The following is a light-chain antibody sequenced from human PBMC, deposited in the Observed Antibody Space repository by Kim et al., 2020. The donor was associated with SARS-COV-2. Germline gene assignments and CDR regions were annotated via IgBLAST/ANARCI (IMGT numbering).Light chain of an antibody. CDR2: DGS. CDR1: QSVDGN. V-gene: IGKV3-15*01. CDR3: QQYNNWPYT. J-gene: IGKJ2*01. Sequence: SGSPGDRGTLSCRASQSVDGNLAWYQQRPGQAPRLIIYDGSTRATGVPARFSGSGSGTEVTLTISSLQPEDFAVYFCQQYNNWPYTFGQGTKLEI.